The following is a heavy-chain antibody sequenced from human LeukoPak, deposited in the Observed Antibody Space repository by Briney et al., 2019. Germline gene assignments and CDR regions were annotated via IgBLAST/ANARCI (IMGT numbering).Heavy chain of an antibody. Sequence: GGSLRLSCAASGFTFDDYTMSWVRQAPGKGLEWVSGINWNGGSTGYVDSVKGRFTISRDNAKNSLYLQMNSLRAEDTAVYYCAKIMITFGVDYWGQGTLVTVPS. CDR3: AKIMITFGVDY. CDR1: GFTFDDYT. CDR2: INWNGGST. J-gene: IGHJ4*02. D-gene: IGHD3-16*01. V-gene: IGHV3-20*04.